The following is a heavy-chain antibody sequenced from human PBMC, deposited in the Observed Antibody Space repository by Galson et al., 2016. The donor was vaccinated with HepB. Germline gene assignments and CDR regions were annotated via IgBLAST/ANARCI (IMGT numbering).Heavy chain of an antibody. CDR1: GYTFTAYT. CDR3: ARGSGTYYNNYYGMDV. J-gene: IGHJ6*01. Sequence: SVKVSCKASGYTFTAYTLHWVRQAPGQRLEWMGWINPGYGDTKSSQNFKGRVTFTRDTSASTVYMELRSLRSEDTAVYYCARGSGTYYNNYYGMDVWGQGTTVTVSS. CDR2: INPGYGDT. D-gene: IGHD3-10*01. V-gene: IGHV1-3*01.